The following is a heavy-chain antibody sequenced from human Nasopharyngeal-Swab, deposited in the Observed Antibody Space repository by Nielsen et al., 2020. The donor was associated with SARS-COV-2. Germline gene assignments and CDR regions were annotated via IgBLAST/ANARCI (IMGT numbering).Heavy chain of an antibody. CDR3: ARERGSSLGSYYYGMDV. V-gene: IGHV4-4*07. J-gene: IGHJ6*02. Sequence: SDTLSPTCTASGGYISTYYWTWIRQPAGKGLEWIGRIYISGSTNYNPSLNSRLTMSVDTSKNQFSLKLSSVTAADTAVYYCARERGSSLGSYYYGMDVWGQGTTVTVSS. CDR1: GGYISTYY. CDR2: IYISGST. D-gene: IGHD6-13*01.